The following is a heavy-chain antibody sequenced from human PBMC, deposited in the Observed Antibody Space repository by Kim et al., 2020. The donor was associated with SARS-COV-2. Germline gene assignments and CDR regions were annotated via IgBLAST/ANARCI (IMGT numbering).Heavy chain of an antibody. V-gene: IGHV3-23*01. D-gene: IGHD6-13*01. CDR3: ATIRSGSWYDAFDY. J-gene: IGHJ4*02. Sequence: ADSGKGPVTISRENHKNTMYLQRNSLRAEDTAVYYCATIRSGSWYDAFDYWGQGTLVTVSS.